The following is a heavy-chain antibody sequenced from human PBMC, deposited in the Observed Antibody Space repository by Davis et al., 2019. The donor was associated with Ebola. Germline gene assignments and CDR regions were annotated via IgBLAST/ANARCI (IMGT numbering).Heavy chain of an antibody. V-gene: IGHV3-7*01. D-gene: IGHD5-24*01. CDR3: ARDRVVDGYNFERFYYFGMDV. CDR1: GFTFSSYW. Sequence: GGSLRLSCAVSGFTFSSYWMSWVRQAPGKGPEWVANIKYDGIEKNYVDSVKGRFAISRDNAKNSLYLEMNSLRVEDTAVYYCARDRVVDGYNFERFYYFGMDVWGQGTTVTVSS. J-gene: IGHJ6*02. CDR2: IKYDGIEK.